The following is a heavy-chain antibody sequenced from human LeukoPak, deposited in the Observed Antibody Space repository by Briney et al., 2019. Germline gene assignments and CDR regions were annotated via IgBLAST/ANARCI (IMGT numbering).Heavy chain of an antibody. CDR1: GYTLTELS. V-gene: IGHV1-24*01. J-gene: IGHJ5*02. CDR3: ATRIRYSNYVGGWFDP. D-gene: IGHD4-11*01. CDR2: FDPEDGET. Sequence: ASVKVSCKVSGYTLTELSVHWVRQAPGKGLEWMGGFDPEDGETIYAQKFQGRVTMTEDTSTDTAYMGLSSLRSEDTAVYYCATRIRYSNYVGGWFDPWGQGTLVTVSS.